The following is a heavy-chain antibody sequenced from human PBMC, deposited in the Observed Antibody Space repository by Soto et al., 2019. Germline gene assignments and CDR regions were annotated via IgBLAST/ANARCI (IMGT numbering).Heavy chain of an antibody. J-gene: IGHJ2*01. V-gene: IGHV3-30-3*01. Sequence: QVQLVESGGGVVQPGRSLRLSCAASGFTFSSYAIPWVRQAPGKGLEWEAVISYDGSNKYYADSVQGRFTISRDNSKNTRYLQMNSLRVEDTAIYYCARADESSAYYPDLRYVDLWGRGTRVSVSS. D-gene: IGHD3-22*01. CDR1: GFTFSSYA. CDR2: ISYDGSNK. CDR3: ARADESSAYYPDLRYVDL.